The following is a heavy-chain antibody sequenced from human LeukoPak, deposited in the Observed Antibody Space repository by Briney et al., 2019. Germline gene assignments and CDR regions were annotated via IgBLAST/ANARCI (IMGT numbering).Heavy chain of an antibody. D-gene: IGHD3-22*01. J-gene: IGHJ6*02. V-gene: IGHV4-34*01. CDR3: ARDLFYDSSGYYRLDYGMDV. CDR2: INHSGST. Sequence: SETLPLTCAVYGGSFSGYYWSWIRQPPGKGLEWIGEINHSGSTNYNPSLKSRVTISVDTSKNQFSLKLSSVTAADTAVYYCARDLFYDSSGYYRLDYGMDVWGQGTTVTVSS. CDR1: GGSFSGYY.